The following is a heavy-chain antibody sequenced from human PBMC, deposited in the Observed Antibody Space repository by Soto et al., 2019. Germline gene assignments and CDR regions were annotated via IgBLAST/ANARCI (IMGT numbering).Heavy chain of an antibody. V-gene: IGHV3-23*01. Sequence: EVQLLESGGGLVQPGGSLRLSCAASGFIFSRFAMSWVRQAPGKGLEWVSVISGSGGSTYSADPVRGRFTITRDNSKNELYVQLNSLRAEDTAVYYCPKGGGYCGYEASDYWGQETLVMVSS. D-gene: IGHD5-12*01. J-gene: IGHJ4*02. CDR3: PKGGGYCGYEASDY. CDR2: ISGSGGST. CDR1: GFIFSRFA.